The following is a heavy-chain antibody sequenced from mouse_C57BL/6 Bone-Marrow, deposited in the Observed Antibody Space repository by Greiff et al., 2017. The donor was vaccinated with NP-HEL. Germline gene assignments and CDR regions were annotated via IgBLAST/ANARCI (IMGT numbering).Heavy chain of an antibody. CDR3: ARYPMWLRFAY. D-gene: IGHD1-2*01. Sequence: VQGVESGAELARPGASVKLSCKASGYTFTSYGISWVKQRTGQGLEWIGEIYPRSGNTYYNEKFKGKATLTADKSSSTAYMELRSLTSEDSAVYFCARYPMWLRFAYWDQGTLVTVSA. CDR1: GYTFTSYG. J-gene: IGHJ3*01. V-gene: IGHV1-81*01. CDR2: IYPRSGNT.